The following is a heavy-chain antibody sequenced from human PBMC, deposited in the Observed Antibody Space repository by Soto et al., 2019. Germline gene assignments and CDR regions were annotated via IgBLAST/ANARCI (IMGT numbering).Heavy chain of an antibody. Sequence: QVQLVQSGAEVKKPGSSVKVSSKASGDSFNSYAISWVRQAPGQGLEWMGGIIPIFHTANHAQKFQARVTMTADESASTAYMELSGLRSEDTAVYYCARVGYCNTTNCLFYYYHYGMDVWGQGTTVTVS. V-gene: IGHV1-69*01. CDR1: GDSFNSYA. CDR2: IIPIFHTA. CDR3: ARVGYCNTTNCLFYYYHYGMDV. D-gene: IGHD2-2*01. J-gene: IGHJ6*02.